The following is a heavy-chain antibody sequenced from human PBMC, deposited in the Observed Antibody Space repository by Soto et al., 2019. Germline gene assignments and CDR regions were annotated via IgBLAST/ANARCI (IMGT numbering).Heavy chain of an antibody. D-gene: IGHD2-8*01. CDR1: GYTFTSYA. CDR3: ARWGDCTNGVCFLYFDY. J-gene: IGHJ4*02. Sequence: QVQLVQSGAEVKKPGASVKVSCKASGYTFTSYAMHWVRQAPGQRLEWMGWINAGNGNTKYSQKFQGRVTITRDTSASTVYMELSSLSSEDTAVYYCARWGDCTNGVCFLYFDYWRQGTLLTVSS. V-gene: IGHV1-3*01. CDR2: INAGNGNT.